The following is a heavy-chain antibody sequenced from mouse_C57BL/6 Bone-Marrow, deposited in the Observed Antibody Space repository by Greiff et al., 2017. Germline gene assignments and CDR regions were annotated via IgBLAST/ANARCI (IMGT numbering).Heavy chain of an antibody. CDR2: LYPRDGST. J-gene: IGHJ3*01. CDR3: ARTLLRQFAY. V-gene: IGHV1-85*01. D-gene: IGHD1-2*01. Sequence: QVQLQQSGPELVKPGASVKLSCTASGYTFTSYDINWVKQRPGQGLEWIGWLYPRDGSTKYNEKFKGKATLTVDTSSSTAYMELHSLTSEDSAVYFCARTLLRQFAYWGQGTLVTVSA. CDR1: GYTFTSYD.